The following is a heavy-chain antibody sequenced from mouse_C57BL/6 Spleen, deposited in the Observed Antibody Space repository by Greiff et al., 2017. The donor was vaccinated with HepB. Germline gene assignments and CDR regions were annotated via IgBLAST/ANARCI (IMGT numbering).Heavy chain of an antibody. CDR1: GFTFSDYG. V-gene: IGHV5-17*01. CDR2: ISSGSSTI. J-gene: IGHJ4*01. Sequence: EVKLMESGGGLVKPGGSLKLSCAASGFTFSDYGMHWVRQAPEKGLEWVAYISSGSSTIYYADTVKGRFTISRDNAKNPLFLQMTSLRSEDTAMFYCARLYYDGSSYYYAMDYWGQGTSVTVSS. CDR3: ARLYYDGSSYYYAMDY. D-gene: IGHD1-1*01.